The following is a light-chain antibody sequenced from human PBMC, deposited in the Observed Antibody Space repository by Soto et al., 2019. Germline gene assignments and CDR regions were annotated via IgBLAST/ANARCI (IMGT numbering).Light chain of an antibody. V-gene: IGKV1-33*01. J-gene: IGKJ4*01. Sequence: DIQMTQSPSSLSASVGDRVTITCQASQDISHNVNWYQQKPGKAPNLLIFDASKLEAGVPSRFTGGGSGTHFSFTISSLQPEDTATYYCQHYDTLPPTFGGGTKVEIK. CDR2: DAS. CDR3: QHYDTLPPT. CDR1: QDISHN.